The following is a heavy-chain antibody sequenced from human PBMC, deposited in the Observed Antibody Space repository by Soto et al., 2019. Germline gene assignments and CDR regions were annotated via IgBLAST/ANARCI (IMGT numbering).Heavy chain of an antibody. CDR3: AGAYGFDY. Sequence: VQLVESGGGVVQPGRSLRLSCAASGFPFSSYWMNWVRQAPGKGLVWVSRINSDGSRTNYADSVKGRFTISRDNAKNTLYLQMNSLRAEDTAVYYCAGAYGFDYWGQGTLVTVSS. CDR2: INSDGSRT. V-gene: IGHV3-74*02. J-gene: IGHJ4*02. D-gene: IGHD4-17*01. CDR1: GFPFSSYW.